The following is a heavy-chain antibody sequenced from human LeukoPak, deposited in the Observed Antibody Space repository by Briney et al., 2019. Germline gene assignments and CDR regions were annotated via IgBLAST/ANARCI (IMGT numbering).Heavy chain of an antibody. CDR3: ARDKGSKYWGLGAFDI. D-gene: IGHD7-27*01. Sequence: SVKVSCKASGGTFSSYAISWVRQAPGQGLEWMGGIIPIFGTANYAQKFQGRVTITADESTSTAYMELSSLRSEDTAVYYCARDKGSKYWGLGAFDIWGQGTMVTVSS. J-gene: IGHJ3*02. V-gene: IGHV1-69*13. CDR2: IIPIFGTA. CDR1: GGTFSSYA.